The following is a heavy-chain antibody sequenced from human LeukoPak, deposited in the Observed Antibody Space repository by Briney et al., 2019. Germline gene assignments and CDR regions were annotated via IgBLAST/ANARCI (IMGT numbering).Heavy chain of an antibody. J-gene: IGHJ4*02. CDR3: ARDKVDGDSYFDS. Sequence: GGSLRLSCAASGFIINSNYMNWVRQAPGKGLEWVSVIYSGGSTYYADSVKGRFTISRDNSKNTLYLQMNSLRAEDTAVYFCARDKVDGDSYFDSWGQGTLVTVSS. V-gene: IGHV3-66*01. CDR1: GFIINSNY. D-gene: IGHD4-17*01. CDR2: IYSGGST.